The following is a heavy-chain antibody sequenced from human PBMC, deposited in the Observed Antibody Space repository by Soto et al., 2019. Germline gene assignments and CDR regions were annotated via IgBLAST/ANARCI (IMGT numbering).Heavy chain of an antibody. V-gene: IGHV3-74*01. CDR3: ARGHQLTAMVVIDPQLIDY. D-gene: IGHD5-18*01. J-gene: IGHJ4*02. CDR1: GFTFSSYW. CDR2: INSDGSST. Sequence: GGSLRLSCAASGFTFSSYWMHWVRQAPGKGLVWVSRINSDGSSTSYADSVKGRFTISRDNAKNTLYLQMNSLRAEDTAVYYCARGHQLTAMVVIDPQLIDYWGQGTLVTVSS.